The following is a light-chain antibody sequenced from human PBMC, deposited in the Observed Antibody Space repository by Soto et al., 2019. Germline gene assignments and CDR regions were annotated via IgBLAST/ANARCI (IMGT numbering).Light chain of an antibody. CDR2: TAS. CDR1: QGISSY. Sequence: IQLTQSPSSLSASVGDRVTITCRASQGISSYLAWYQQKPGKAPKLLIYTASTLQSGVPPRFSGSRSGTDFTLTISSLQPEHFATYYCQQLNSYPRTFGPGTKVDIK. V-gene: IGKV1-9*01. CDR3: QQLNSYPRT. J-gene: IGKJ3*01.